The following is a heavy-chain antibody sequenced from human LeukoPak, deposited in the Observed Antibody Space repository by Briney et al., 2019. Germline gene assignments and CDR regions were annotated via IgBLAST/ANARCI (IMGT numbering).Heavy chain of an antibody. CDR2: IKEDGSEI. J-gene: IGHJ4*02. CDR1: GFNFSTYW. D-gene: IGHD3-10*01. Sequence: GGSLRLSCVASGFNFSTYWMTWVRQVPGKGLECVSNIKEDGSEIYYVDAVKGRFSISRDNAKTSLYLQMNNLSVADTAVYYCVTDQTGRHPYFFDYWGQGTLVTVSS. V-gene: IGHV3-7*01. CDR3: VTDQTGRHPYFFDY.